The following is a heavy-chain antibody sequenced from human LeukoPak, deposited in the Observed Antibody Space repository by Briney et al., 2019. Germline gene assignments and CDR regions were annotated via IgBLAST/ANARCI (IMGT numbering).Heavy chain of an antibody. CDR3: ARDDGYCSSTSCGGYFQH. CDR2: IYYSGST. Sequence: PSETLSLTCTVSGGSISSYYWSWIRQPPGKGLEWIGYIYYSGSTNYNPSLKSRVTISVDTSKNQFSLKLSSVTAADTAVYYCARDDGYCSSTSCGGYFQHWGQGTLVTVSS. J-gene: IGHJ1*01. CDR1: GGSISSYY. D-gene: IGHD2-2*01. V-gene: IGHV4-59*12.